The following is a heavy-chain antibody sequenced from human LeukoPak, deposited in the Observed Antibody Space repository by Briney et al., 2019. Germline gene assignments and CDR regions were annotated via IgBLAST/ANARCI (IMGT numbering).Heavy chain of an antibody. CDR3: ARDGGSSSSSAYYYYGMDV. CDR2: ISSSGSTI. V-gene: IGHV3-48*04. D-gene: IGHD6-6*01. Sequence: GGSLRLSCAASGFTFSSYSMNWVRQAPGKGLEWVSYISSSGSTIYYADSVKGRFTISRDNAKNSLYLQMNSLRAEDTAVYYCARDGGSSSSSAYYYYGMDVWGQGTTVTVSS. CDR1: GFTFSSYS. J-gene: IGHJ6*02.